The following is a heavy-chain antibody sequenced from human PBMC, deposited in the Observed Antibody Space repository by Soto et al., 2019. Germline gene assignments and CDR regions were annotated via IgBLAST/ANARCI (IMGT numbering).Heavy chain of an antibody. CDR2: IKQDGSEK. J-gene: IGHJ4*02. Sequence: PGGSLRLSCAASGFTSSSYWMSWVRQAPGKGLEWVANIKQDGSEKYYVDSVKGRFTISRDNAKNSLYLQMNSLRAEDTAVYYCARGDYYGSGSYSGIDYWGQGTPVTFSS. V-gene: IGHV3-7*03. CDR3: ARGDYYGSGSYSGIDY. CDR1: GFTSSSYW. D-gene: IGHD3-10*01.